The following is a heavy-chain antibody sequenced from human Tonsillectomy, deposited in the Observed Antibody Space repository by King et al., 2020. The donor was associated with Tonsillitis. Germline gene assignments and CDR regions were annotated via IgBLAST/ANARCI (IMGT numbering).Heavy chain of an antibody. CDR1: GFSLSTSGVG. CDR3: AHRLSPRYCSGGSCYSRGGFDY. V-gene: IGHV2-5*01. D-gene: IGHD2-15*01. Sequence: TLKESGPTLVKPPQTLTLTCTFSGFSLSTSGVGVGWIRQPPGQALEWLALIYWNDDKRYSPSLKSRLTITKDTSKNQVVLTMTNMDPVDTATYYCAHRLSPRYCSGGSCYSRGGFDYWGQGTLVTVSS. J-gene: IGHJ4*02. CDR2: IYWNDDK.